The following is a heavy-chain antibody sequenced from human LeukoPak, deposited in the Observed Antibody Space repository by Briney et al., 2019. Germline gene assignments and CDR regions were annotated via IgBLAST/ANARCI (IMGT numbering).Heavy chain of an antibody. D-gene: IGHD2-15*01. CDR2: INPNSGGT. J-gene: IGHJ4*02. CDR1: GYTFTGYY. V-gene: IGHV1-2*02. CDR3: ARERNCSGGSCYY. Sequence: ASVKVSCKAPGYTFTGYYMHWVRQAPGQGLEWMGWINPNSGGTNYAQKFQGRVTMTRDTSISTAYMELSRLRSDDTAVYYCARERNCSGGSCYYWGQGTLVTVSS.